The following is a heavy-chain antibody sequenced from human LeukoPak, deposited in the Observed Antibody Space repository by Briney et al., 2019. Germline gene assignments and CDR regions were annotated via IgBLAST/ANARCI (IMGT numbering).Heavy chain of an antibody. V-gene: IGHV3-7*04. CDR3: AKGQQRFDY. Sequence: GGSLRLSCAASGFSFSSYWMTWVRQAPGKGLEWVANIKEDGSEKYYVDFVKGRFSISRDNAKNSLFLHMNSLRAEDTAVYYCAKGQQRFDYWGQGTLVTVSS. CDR1: GFSFSSYW. CDR2: IKEDGSEK. D-gene: IGHD6-13*01. J-gene: IGHJ4*02.